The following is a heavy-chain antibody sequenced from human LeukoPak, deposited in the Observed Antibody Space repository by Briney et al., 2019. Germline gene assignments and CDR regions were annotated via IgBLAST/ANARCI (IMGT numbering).Heavy chain of an antibody. CDR1: GYSFTSYW. CDR3: ARDFGGSYPILYYYYYYMDV. V-gene: IGHV5-51*01. CDR2: IYPGDSDT. Sequence: GESLKISCKGSGYSFTSYWIGWVRQMPGKGLEWMGIIYPGDSDTRYSPSFQGQVTISADKSISTAYLQWSSLKASDTAMYYCARDFGGSYPILYYYYYYMDVWGKGTTVTVSS. J-gene: IGHJ6*03. D-gene: IGHD1-26*01.